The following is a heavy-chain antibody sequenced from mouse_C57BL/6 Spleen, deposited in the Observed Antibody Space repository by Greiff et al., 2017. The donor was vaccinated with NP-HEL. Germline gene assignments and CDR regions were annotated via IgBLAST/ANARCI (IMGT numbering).Heavy chain of an antibody. J-gene: IGHJ4*01. CDR1: GFSLTSYG. Sequence: VKVVESGPGLVAPSQSLSITCTVSGFSLTSYGVDWVRQPPGKGLEWLGVIWGGGSTNYNSALMSRLSISKDNSKSQVFLKMNSLQTDDTAMYYCAKQIYDGYPYAMDYWGQGTSVTVSS. V-gene: IGHV2-9*01. CDR2: IWGGGST. D-gene: IGHD2-3*01. CDR3: AKQIYDGYPYAMDY.